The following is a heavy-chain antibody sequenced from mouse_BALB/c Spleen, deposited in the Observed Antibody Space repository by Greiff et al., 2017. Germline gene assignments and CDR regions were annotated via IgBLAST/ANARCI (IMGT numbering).Heavy chain of an antibody. D-gene: IGHD2-4*01. V-gene: IGHV1S81*02. CDR3: TRDGLRRGFAY. Sequence: QVQLQQSGAELVKPGASVKLSCKASGYTFTSYYMYWVKQRPGQGLEWIGEINPSNGGTNFNEKFKSKATLTVDKSSSTAYMQLSSLTSEDSAVYYCTRDGLRRGFAYWGQGTLVTVSA. CDR2: INPSNGGT. CDR1: GYTFTSYY. J-gene: IGHJ3*01.